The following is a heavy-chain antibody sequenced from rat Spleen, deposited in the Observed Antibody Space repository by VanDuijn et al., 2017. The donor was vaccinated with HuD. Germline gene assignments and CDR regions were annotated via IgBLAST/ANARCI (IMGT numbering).Heavy chain of an antibody. CDR3: AGGWFAY. V-gene: IGHV3-1*01. CDR2: ISYSGST. Sequence: EVQLQESGPGLVKPSQSLSLTCSVTGYSITTNYWGWIRKFPGNKMEWIGHISYSGSTNYNPSLEIRISITRDTSKNQFFLQLNSITTEDTATYYCAGGWFAYWGHGTLVTVSS. J-gene: IGHJ3*01. CDR1: GYSITTNY.